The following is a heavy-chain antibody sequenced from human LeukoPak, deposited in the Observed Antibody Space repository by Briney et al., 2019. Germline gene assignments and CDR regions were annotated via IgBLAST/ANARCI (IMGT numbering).Heavy chain of an antibody. CDR3: ARDRGGYGFDAFDI. J-gene: IGHJ3*02. V-gene: IGHV1-18*01. Sequence: GASVKVSCKASGYTFTSYGISWVRQAPGQGLEWMGWISAYNGNTNYAQKLQGRVTMTTDTSTSTAYMELRSLRSDDTAVYYCARDRGGYGFDAFDIWGQGTMVTVSS. D-gene: IGHD5-12*01. CDR1: GYTFTSYG. CDR2: ISAYNGNT.